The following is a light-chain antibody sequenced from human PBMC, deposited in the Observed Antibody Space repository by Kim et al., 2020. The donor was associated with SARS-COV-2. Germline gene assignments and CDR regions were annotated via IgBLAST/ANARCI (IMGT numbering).Light chain of an antibody. CDR3: ATWDSSLSAGV. CDR2: DNT. CDR1: SFNIGNNY. J-gene: IGLJ3*02. Sequence: GQKVTISCSGSSFNIGNNYVSWYQQLPGAAPKLLIYDNTERPSGIPDRFSGSKSGTSATLGITGLQTGDEADYYCATWDSSLSAGVFGGGTKLTVL. V-gene: IGLV1-51*01.